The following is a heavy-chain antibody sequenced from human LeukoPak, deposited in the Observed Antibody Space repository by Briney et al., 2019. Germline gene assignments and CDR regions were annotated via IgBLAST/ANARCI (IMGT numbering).Heavy chain of an antibody. J-gene: IGHJ4*02. CDR2: IIPIFGTA. Sequence: ASVKVSCKASGGTFISYAISWVRQAPGQGLEWMGGIIPIFGTANYAQKFQGRVTITADESASTAYMELSSLRSEDTAVYYCAVSIAVAGPLDYWGQGTLVTVSP. V-gene: IGHV1-69*13. CDR1: GGTFISYA. D-gene: IGHD6-19*01. CDR3: AVSIAVAGPLDY.